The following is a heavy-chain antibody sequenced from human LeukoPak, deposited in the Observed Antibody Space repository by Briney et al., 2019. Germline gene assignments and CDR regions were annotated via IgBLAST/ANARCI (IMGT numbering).Heavy chain of an antibody. Sequence: GASVKVSCKASGYTFTGYYMHWVRQAPGQGLEWVGWINPNSGGTDYAQKFQGRVTMTRDTSISTAYMELSRLRSDDTAVYYCAREYDFWRAFDYWGQGTLVTVSS. CDR3: AREYDFWRAFDY. D-gene: IGHD3-3*01. CDR1: GYTFTGYY. V-gene: IGHV1-2*02. CDR2: INPNSGGT. J-gene: IGHJ4*02.